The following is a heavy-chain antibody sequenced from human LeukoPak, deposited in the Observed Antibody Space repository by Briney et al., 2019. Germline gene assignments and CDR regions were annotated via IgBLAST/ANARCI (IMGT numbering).Heavy chain of an antibody. CDR1: GFTVSTNY. CDR3: ARDRGGSRSDC. D-gene: IGHD6-13*01. J-gene: IGHJ4*02. Sequence: GGSLRLSCAASGFTVSTNYMSWVRQAPGKGLEWVSVIYSGGTTYYADSVKGRFTISRDNSKNTLYLQMYSLRAEDTAVYYYARDRGGSRSDCWGQGTLVTVSS. CDR2: IYSGGTT. V-gene: IGHV3-66*01.